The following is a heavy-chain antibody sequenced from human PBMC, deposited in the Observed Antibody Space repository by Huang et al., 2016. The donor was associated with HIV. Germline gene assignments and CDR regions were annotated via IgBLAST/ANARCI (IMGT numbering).Heavy chain of an antibody. D-gene: IGHD3-3*01. V-gene: IGHV4-39*01. J-gene: IGHJ4*02. CDR2: INYDGST. CDR3: ARDIAIFGEPLDS. Sequence: QPRLQESGPGLVKPSETLSLTCTVSGVSVTRSPWYWVWVRQSPGKGLEWIASINYDGSTYYKSSLKSRLTTSLDTSKNQFSRKRTSVTAADTAVYFCARDIAIFGEPLDSWGQGTAVTVSS. CDR1: GVSVTRSPWY.